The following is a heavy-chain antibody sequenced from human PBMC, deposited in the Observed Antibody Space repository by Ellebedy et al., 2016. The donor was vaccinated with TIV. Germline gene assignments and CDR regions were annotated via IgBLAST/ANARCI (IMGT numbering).Heavy chain of an antibody. Sequence: SETLSLTCAVYGGSFSDYYWSWIRQPPGKGLEWIGEINHSGSTNYNPSLKSRVTISVDTSKNQFSLKLNSVTAADTAVYYCARVINKIMDVWGKGTTVTVSS. CDR1: GGSFSDYY. V-gene: IGHV4-34*01. CDR2: INHSGST. D-gene: IGHD1/OR15-1a*01. J-gene: IGHJ6*03. CDR3: ARVINKIMDV.